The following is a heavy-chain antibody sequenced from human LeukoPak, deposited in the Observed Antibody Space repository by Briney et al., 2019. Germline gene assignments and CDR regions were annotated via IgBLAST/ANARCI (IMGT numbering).Heavy chain of an antibody. CDR2: IKQDGSEK. D-gene: IGHD3-10*01. Sequence: GGSLRHSCAASGFTFSSYWMSWVRQAPGKGLEWVANIKQDGSEKYYVDSVKGRFTISRDNTKNSLYLQMNSLRAEDTAVYYCASSWFGELLRWGQGTLVTVSS. CDR1: GFTFSSYW. V-gene: IGHV3-7*03. CDR3: ASSWFGELLR. J-gene: IGHJ4*02.